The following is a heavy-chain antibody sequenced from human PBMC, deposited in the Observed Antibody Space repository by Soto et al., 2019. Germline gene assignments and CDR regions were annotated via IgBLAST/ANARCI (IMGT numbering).Heavy chain of an antibody. V-gene: IGHV3-23*01. CDR3: AKVDVYNFWSGYYIPGYYYYMDV. J-gene: IGHJ6*03. Sequence: GGSLRLSCAAPGFTFSSYAMTWVRQAPGKGLEWVSGISGSGDSTYYADSVKGRFTISRDNSKNTLYLQMNSLRAEDTAFYYCAKVDVYNFWSGYYIPGYYYYMDVWGKGTTVTVSS. D-gene: IGHD3-3*01. CDR2: ISGSGDST. CDR1: GFTFSSYA.